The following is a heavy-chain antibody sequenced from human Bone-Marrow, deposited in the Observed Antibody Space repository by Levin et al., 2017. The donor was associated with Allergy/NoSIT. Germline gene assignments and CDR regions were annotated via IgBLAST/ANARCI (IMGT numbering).Heavy chain of an antibody. CDR3: ASWAMYHYDRSAFDYFYYAMDV. J-gene: IGHJ6*02. D-gene: IGHD3-22*01. V-gene: IGHV3-21*01. Sequence: GESLKISCAASGILFSSYDMNWVRQAPGKGLEWVSSISAGGNYIYYADSVKGRFTISRDNAMNSLFLQMNSLRAEDTAVYYCASWAMYHYDRSAFDYFYYAMDVWGQGTTVTVSS. CDR1: GILFSSYD. CDR2: ISAGGNYI.